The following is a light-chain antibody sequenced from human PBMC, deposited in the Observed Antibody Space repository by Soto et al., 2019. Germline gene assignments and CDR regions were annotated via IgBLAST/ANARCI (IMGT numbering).Light chain of an antibody. J-gene: IGKJ5*01. CDR3: QQYGSSPIT. Sequence: EIVLTQSPGTLSLSPGERATLSCRASQSVSSNYLAWYQQKVGQAPRLLMYGVSNRVTGIPDRFSGSGFGTDFTLTISRLEPEDFAVYYCQQYGSSPITFGQGTRLE. CDR2: GVS. CDR1: QSVSSNY. V-gene: IGKV3-20*01.